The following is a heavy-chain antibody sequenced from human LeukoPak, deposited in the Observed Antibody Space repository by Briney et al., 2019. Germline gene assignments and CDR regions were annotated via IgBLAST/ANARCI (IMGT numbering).Heavy chain of an antibody. V-gene: IGHV3-49*03. CDR2: IRSKTYGETT. D-gene: IGHD2-2*01. CDR3: TRSHCSGSICYVGAFDI. CDR1: GFTFGDYA. J-gene: IGHJ3*02. Sequence: GGSLRLSCTASGFTFGDYAMSWFRQAPGKGLEWVGFIRSKTYGETTEYAASVEGRFTISRDDSKSVAYLQMNSLKAEDTALYYCTRSHCSGSICYVGAFDIWGQGTMVTVSS.